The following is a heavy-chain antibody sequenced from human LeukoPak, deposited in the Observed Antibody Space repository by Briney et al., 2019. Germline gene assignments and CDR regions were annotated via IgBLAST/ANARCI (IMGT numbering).Heavy chain of an antibody. CDR3: AKQFDCSSTSCSSYFQH. V-gene: IGHV3-23*01. CDR2: ISGSGGST. CDR1: GFTFSSYA. D-gene: IGHD2-2*01. J-gene: IGHJ1*01. Sequence: PGGSLRLSCAASGFTFSSYAMSWVCQAPGKGLEWVSAISGSGGSTYYADSVKGRFTISRDNSKNTLYLQMNSLRAEDTAVYYCAKQFDCSSTSCSSYFQHWGQGTLVTVSS.